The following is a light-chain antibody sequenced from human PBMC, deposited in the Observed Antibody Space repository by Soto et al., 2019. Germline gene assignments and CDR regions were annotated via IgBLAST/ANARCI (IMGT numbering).Light chain of an antibody. CDR2: GAS. V-gene: IGKV3-20*01. CDR1: QSVSSSY. Sequence: EIVLTQSPGTLSLSPGERATLSCRASQSVSSSYLAWYQQKPGQAPRLLIYGASSMATGIPDRFSGSGSGTDFTLTISRLEPEDFAVYYCQQYGSSPRVPFGQGTKVEIK. CDR3: QQYGSSPRVP. J-gene: IGKJ1*01.